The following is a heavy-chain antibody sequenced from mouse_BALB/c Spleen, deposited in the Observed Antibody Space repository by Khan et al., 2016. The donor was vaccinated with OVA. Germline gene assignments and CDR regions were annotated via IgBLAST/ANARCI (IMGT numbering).Heavy chain of an antibody. CDR2: IRLKSNIYAT. V-gene: IGHV6-6*02. D-gene: IGHD3-3*01. CDR1: GFTFSNYW. J-gene: IGHJ1*01. Sequence: EVKLEESGGGLVQPGGSMKLSCVASGFTFSNYWMNWVRQSPEKGFEWVAEIRLKSNIYATHYAESVRGRFTISRDDSRSSVYLQMNNLGAEDTGIYYCARGWDWYFEVGGAGTTVTVSS. CDR3: ARGWDWYFEV.